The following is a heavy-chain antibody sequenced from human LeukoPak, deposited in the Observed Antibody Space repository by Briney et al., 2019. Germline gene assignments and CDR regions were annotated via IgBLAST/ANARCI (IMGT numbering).Heavy chain of an antibody. D-gene: IGHD3-16*01. J-gene: IGHJ4*02. CDR1: GFTFSSYE. CDR3: AGDKAGIYGPEDY. CDR2: ISSSGSTI. V-gene: IGHV3-48*03. Sequence: GGSLRLSCAASGFTFSSYEMNWVRQAPGKGLEWVSYISSSGSTIYYADPVKGRFTISRDNAKNSLYLQMNSLRAEDTAVYYCAGDKAGIYGPEDYWGQGTLVTVSS.